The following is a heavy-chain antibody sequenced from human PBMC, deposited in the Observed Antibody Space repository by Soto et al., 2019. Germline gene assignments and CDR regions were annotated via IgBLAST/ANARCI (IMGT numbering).Heavy chain of an antibody. CDR1: GFTFSSYS. J-gene: IGHJ6*03. CDR3: ARDGASAATNYYYYYYMDV. D-gene: IGHD4-17*01. Sequence: EVQLVESGGGLVKPGGSLRLSCAASGFTFSSYSMNWVRQAPGKGLEWVSSISSSSSYIYYADSVKGRFTISRDNAKNSSLHQMNSLRAEDTAVYYCARDGASAATNYYYYYYMDVWGKGTTVTVSS. CDR2: ISSSSSYI. V-gene: IGHV3-21*01.